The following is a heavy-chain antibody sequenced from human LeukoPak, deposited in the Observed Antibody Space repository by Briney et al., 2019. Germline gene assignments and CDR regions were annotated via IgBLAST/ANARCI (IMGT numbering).Heavy chain of an antibody. Sequence: GRSLRLSCAASGFTFSDYYMSWIRQAPGKGLEWVSYISRGGSTIYYADSVKGRFTISRDNAKNSLYLQMNSLRAEDTAVYYCARQLANYWYFDLWGRGTLVTVSS. CDR2: ISRGGSTI. V-gene: IGHV3-11*01. D-gene: IGHD1-1*01. J-gene: IGHJ2*01. CDR1: GFTFSDYY. CDR3: ARQLANYWYFDL.